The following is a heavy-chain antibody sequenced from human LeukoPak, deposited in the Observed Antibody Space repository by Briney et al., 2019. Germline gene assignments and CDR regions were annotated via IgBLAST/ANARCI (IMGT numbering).Heavy chain of an antibody. Sequence: GGSLRLSCVASGFDFKTYSMNWVRQAPGKGLEWISYISFSSRTVYYTDSVKGRFTISRDNAKNSLYLQMNSLRAEDTAVYYCARASYGSGSYYYYYMDVWGKGTTVTISS. D-gene: IGHD3-10*01. J-gene: IGHJ6*03. V-gene: IGHV3-48*01. CDR2: ISFSSRTV. CDR3: ARASYGSGSYYYYYMDV. CDR1: GFDFKTYS.